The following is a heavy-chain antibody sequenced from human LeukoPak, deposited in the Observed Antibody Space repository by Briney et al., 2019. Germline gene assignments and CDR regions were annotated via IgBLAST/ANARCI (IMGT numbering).Heavy chain of an antibody. CDR2: ISSSSSYI. CDR1: GFTFSSYS. Sequence: GGSLRLSCAASGFTFSSYSMNWVRQAPGKGLEWVSSISSSSSYIYYADSVKGRFTISRDNAKNSLYLQMNSLRAEDTAVYCCARGQDSSSWVPFYFDYWGQGTLVTVSS. CDR3: ARGQDSSSWVPFYFDY. J-gene: IGHJ4*02. D-gene: IGHD6-13*01. V-gene: IGHV3-21*01.